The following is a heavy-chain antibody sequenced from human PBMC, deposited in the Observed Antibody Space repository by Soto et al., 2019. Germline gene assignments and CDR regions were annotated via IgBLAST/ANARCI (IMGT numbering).Heavy chain of an antibody. J-gene: IGHJ4*02. CDR2: INHSGST. CDR1: GGSFSGYY. Sequence: QVQLQQWGAGLLKPSETLSLTCAVYGGSFSGYYWSWIRQPPGKGLEWIGEINHSGSTNYNPSLKSRVTISVDTSKNQFSLKLSSVTAADTAVYYCARGRGRLRAVAGIPFDYWGQGTLVTVSS. D-gene: IGHD6-19*01. V-gene: IGHV4-34*01. CDR3: ARGRGRLRAVAGIPFDY.